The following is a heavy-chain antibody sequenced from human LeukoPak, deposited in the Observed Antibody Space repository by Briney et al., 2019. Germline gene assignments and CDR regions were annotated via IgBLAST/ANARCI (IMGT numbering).Heavy chain of an antibody. CDR2: ISAYNGNT. CDR3: ARGHCSGGSCYNTFDY. D-gene: IGHD2-15*01. Sequence: GASVKVSCKASGYTFTSYGISWVRQAPGQGLEWMGWISAYNGNTNYAQKLQGRVTMTTDTSTSTAYMELRSLRSDDTAVYYCARGHCSGGSCYNTFDYWGQGTLVTVSS. J-gene: IGHJ4*02. V-gene: IGHV1-18*01. CDR1: GYTFTSYG.